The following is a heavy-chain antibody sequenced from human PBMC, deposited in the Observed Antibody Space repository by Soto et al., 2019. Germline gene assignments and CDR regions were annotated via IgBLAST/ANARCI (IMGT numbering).Heavy chain of an antibody. CDR3: ARDKITGLFDY. V-gene: IGHV4-34*01. D-gene: IGHD2-8*02. CDR2: INHSGST. Sequence: QVQLQQWGAGLLKPSETLSLTCAVYGWSFSGYYWTWIRQPPGTGLEWIGEINHSGSTNYNPSLNSRVTISVDTSKNQFSLKLTSVTAADTAVYYCARDKITGLFDYWGQGTLVTVSS. CDR1: GWSFSGYY. J-gene: IGHJ4*02.